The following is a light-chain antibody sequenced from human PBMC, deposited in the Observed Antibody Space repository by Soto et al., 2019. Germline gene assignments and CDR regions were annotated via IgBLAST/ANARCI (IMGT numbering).Light chain of an antibody. Sequence: AIQLTQSPSSLSASVGDRVTITCRASQGISSALAWYQQKPGKAPKLLIYDASSLESGVPSRFSRSGSGTDFTLTISSRQPEDFTTYYCQQFNSYPYTFGQGTKLEIK. V-gene: IGKV1-13*02. J-gene: IGKJ2*01. CDR3: QQFNSYPYT. CDR2: DAS. CDR1: QGISSA.